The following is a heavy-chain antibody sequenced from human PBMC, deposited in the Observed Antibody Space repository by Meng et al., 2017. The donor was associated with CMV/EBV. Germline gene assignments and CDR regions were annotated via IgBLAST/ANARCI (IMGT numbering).Heavy chain of an antibody. CDR1: GFTFDDYG. D-gene: IGHD1-1*01. V-gene: IGHV3-20*04. J-gene: IGHJ4*02. CDR3: ARAWGGGELEPQGE. CDR2: INWNGGST. Sequence: GESLKISCAASGFTFDDYGMSWVRQAPGKGLEWVSGINWNGGSTGYADSVKGRFTISSDNAKNSLYLQMNSLRAEDTALYYCARAWGGGELEPQGEWGQGTLVTVSS.